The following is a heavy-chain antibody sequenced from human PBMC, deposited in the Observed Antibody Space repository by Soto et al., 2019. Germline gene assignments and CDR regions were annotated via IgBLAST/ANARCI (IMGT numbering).Heavy chain of an antibody. CDR2: ISGSGGST. CDR3: ATDFSSSWYYFDY. V-gene: IGHV3-23*01. CDR1: GFTFSSYA. Sequence: EVQLLESGGGLVQPGGSLRLSCAASGFTFSSYAMSWVRQAPWKGLEWVSAISGSGGSTYYADSVKGRFTISRDNSKNPLYLTMNSLRAVDTAVYYCATDFSSSWYYFDYWGQGPQVTVSS. D-gene: IGHD6-13*01. J-gene: IGHJ4*02.